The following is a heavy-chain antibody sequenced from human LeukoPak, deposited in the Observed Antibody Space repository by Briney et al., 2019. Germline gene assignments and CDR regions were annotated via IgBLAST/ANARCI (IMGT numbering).Heavy chain of an antibody. CDR1: GYTFTSYY. CDR3: ARGTGIAAAVTSLFQY. D-gene: IGHD6-13*01. J-gene: IGHJ1*01. CDR2: INPSGATT. V-gene: IGHV1-46*01. Sequence: ASVKVSCKASGYTFTSYYMHWVRQAPGRGLEWMGVINPSGATTSYAQKFQGRVTMTRDTSTSTLYMELSSLRSEDTAVYYCARGTGIAAAVTSLFQYWGQGTLVTVSS.